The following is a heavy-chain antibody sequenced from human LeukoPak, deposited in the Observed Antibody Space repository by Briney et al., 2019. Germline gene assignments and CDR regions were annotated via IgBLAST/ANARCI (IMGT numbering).Heavy chain of an antibody. Sequence: GSLRLSCAASGFTFSSYWMSWVRQAPGKGLEWVANIKQDGSQKYYVDSVKGRFSISRDNAKNTLYLQMNSLRAEDTAVYYCARGTVTTSAPPYYYYYGMDVWGQGTTVTVSS. CDR1: GFTFSSYW. D-gene: IGHD4-11*01. CDR2: IKQDGSQK. CDR3: ARGTVTTSAPPYYYYYGMDV. V-gene: IGHV3-7*01. J-gene: IGHJ6*02.